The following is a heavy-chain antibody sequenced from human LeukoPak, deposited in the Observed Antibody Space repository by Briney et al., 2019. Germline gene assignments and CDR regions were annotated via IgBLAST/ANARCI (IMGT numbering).Heavy chain of an antibody. J-gene: IGHJ4*02. CDR1: GFTFSAYA. Sequence: GGSLRLSCAASGFTFSAYALSWVRQAPGKGLEWVSTIGYSGADTYYADSVKGRFTISRDNSKSTLYLQMNSLRAEDTAAYYCAKDSATTVTSVDYWGQGTLVTVSS. CDR2: IGYSGADT. CDR3: AKDSATTVTSVDY. V-gene: IGHV3-23*01. D-gene: IGHD4-17*01.